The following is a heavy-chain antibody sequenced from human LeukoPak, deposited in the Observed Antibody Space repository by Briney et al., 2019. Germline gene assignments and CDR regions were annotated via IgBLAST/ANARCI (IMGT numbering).Heavy chain of an antibody. J-gene: IGHJ5*02. V-gene: IGHV4-30-4*01. D-gene: IGHD3-22*01. CDR2: MYYSGSA. Sequence: PSQTLSLTCTVSGGSISSGDYYWSWIRQPPGKGLEWIAYMYYSGSAYYNPSLKSRVTMSADTSKNQLSLKLSSVTAADTAVYYCARPYYYDSRIDPWGQGILVTVSS. CDR3: ARPYYYDSRIDP. CDR1: GGSISSGDYY.